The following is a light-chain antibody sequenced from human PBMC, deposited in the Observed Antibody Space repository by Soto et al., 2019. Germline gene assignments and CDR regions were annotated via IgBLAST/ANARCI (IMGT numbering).Light chain of an antibody. CDR1: SGHSSYT. V-gene: IGLV4-69*01. CDR3: QTWGTGIGV. J-gene: IGLJ3*02. Sequence: QPVLTQSPSASASLGASVKLTCTLSSGHSSYTIAWHQQQPEKGPRYLMTLNSDGSHSKGDGIPDRFSGSSSGAERYLSISSLQSEDEADYYCQTWGTGIGVFGGGTKVTVL. CDR2: LNSDGSH.